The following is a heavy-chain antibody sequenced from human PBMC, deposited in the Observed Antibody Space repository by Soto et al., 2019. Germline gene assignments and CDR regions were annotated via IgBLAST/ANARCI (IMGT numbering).Heavy chain of an antibody. Sequence: EVQLVESGGGLVKPGGSLRLSCAASGYTFSSYSMNWVRQAPGKGLEWVSSISSSSSYIYYADSVKGRFTISRDNAKNSLYLQMNSLRAEDTAVYYCARDLAARLDYWGQGTLVTVSS. CDR3: ARDLAARLDY. D-gene: IGHD6-6*01. J-gene: IGHJ4*02. V-gene: IGHV3-21*01. CDR1: GYTFSSYS. CDR2: ISSSSSYI.